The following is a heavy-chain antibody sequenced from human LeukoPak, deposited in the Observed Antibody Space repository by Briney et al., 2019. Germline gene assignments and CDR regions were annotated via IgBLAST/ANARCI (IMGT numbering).Heavy chain of an antibody. Sequence: ASVKVSCKASGYTFTSYAMHWVRQAPGQRLEWMGWINAGNGNTKYSQKFQGRVTITRDTSASTAYMELSSLRSEDTAVYYCARGRALVLPAKPTPVFDYWGQGTLVTVSS. CDR3: ARGRALVLPAKPTPVFDY. CDR2: INAGNGNT. J-gene: IGHJ4*02. CDR1: GYTFTSYA. D-gene: IGHD2-2*01. V-gene: IGHV1-3*01.